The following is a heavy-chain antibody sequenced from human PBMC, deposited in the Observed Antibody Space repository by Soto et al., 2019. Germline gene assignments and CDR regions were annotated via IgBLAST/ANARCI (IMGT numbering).Heavy chain of an antibody. Sequence: QVQLVESGGGVVQPGRSLRLSCAASGFTFSSYAMHWVRQAPGKGLEWVAVISYDGSNKYYADSAKGRFTISRDNSKNTLYLQMNSLRAEDTAVYYCASLQGYCSGGSCYKPRIYYWGQGTLVTVSS. CDR3: ASLQGYCSGGSCYKPRIYY. CDR1: GFTFSSYA. J-gene: IGHJ4*02. D-gene: IGHD2-15*01. V-gene: IGHV3-30-3*01. CDR2: ISYDGSNK.